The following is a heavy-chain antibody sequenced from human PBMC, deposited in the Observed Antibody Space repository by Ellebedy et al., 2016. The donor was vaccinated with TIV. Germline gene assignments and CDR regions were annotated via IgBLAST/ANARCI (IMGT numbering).Heavy chain of an antibody. V-gene: IGHV3-23*01. CDR2: LTDICGLT. CDR1: GFPFSSYA. CDR3: AKVSSNWNAATFLDY. J-gene: IGHJ4*02. Sequence: PGGSLRLSCAASGFPFSSYAMSWVRQAPGKGLEWVSGLTDICGLTYYGDSVNGRFSISRDNSKNTLYLQMNSLRAEDTAIYYCAKVSSNWNAATFLDYWGQGTLVTVSS. D-gene: IGHD1-1*01.